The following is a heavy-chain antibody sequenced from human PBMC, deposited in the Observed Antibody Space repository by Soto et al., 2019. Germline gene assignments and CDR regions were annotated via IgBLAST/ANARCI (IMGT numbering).Heavy chain of an antibody. D-gene: IGHD3-22*01. J-gene: IGHJ3*01. CDR3: TRGAYYGSSGLVADV. CDR1: GYRFSGSW. V-gene: IGHV5-51*01. CDR2: IYPDDSDI. Sequence: PGESLKISCEASGYRFSGSWIGWVRQRPGKGLEWMGIIYPDDSDIRYSPSFQGQVTISADKSLTAVFLHWGSLKASDTAIYYCTRGAYYGSSGLVADVWGPGTLVTVSS.